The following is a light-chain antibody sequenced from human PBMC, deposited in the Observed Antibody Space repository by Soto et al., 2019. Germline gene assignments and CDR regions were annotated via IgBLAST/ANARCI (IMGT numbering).Light chain of an antibody. CDR1: SSDVGGYNF. Sequence: QSALTQPRSVSGSPGQSVTISCTGTSSDVGGYNFVSWYQQHPGKAPKLIISDVNKRPSGVPDRFSGSKSGSTASLTISGLQAEDEADFYCCSYAGSYTFVFGTGPSSPS. CDR3: CSYAGSYTFV. CDR2: DVN. V-gene: IGLV2-11*01. J-gene: IGLJ1*01.